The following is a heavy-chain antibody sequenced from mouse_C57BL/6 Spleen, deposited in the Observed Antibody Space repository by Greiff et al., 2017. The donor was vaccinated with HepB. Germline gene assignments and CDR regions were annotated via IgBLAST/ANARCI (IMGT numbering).Heavy chain of an antibody. J-gene: IGHJ2*01. Sequence: QVQLKQPGTELVKPGASVKLSCKASGYTFTSYWMHWVKQRPGQGLEWIGNINPSNGGTNYNEKFKSKATLTVDKSSSTAYTQLSSLTSEDSAVYYCARFAIYYGYDVDYWGQGTTLTVSS. D-gene: IGHD2-2*01. CDR2: INPSNGGT. CDR3: ARFAIYYGYDVDY. V-gene: IGHV1-53*01. CDR1: GYTFTSYW.